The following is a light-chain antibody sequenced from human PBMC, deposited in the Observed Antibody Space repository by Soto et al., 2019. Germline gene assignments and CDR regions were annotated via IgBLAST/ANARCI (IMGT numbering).Light chain of an antibody. J-gene: IGLJ2*01. V-gene: IGLV2-23*01. Sequence: QSALTQPASVSGSPGQSITISCTGISNDVGTYNLVSWYQHHPGKAPKLIIYEASKRPSGVPNRFSASKSGNTASLTISGVQAEDEADYYCCSYAGTTTWVFGGGTKLTVL. CDR1: SNDVGTYNL. CDR2: EAS. CDR3: CSYAGTTTWV.